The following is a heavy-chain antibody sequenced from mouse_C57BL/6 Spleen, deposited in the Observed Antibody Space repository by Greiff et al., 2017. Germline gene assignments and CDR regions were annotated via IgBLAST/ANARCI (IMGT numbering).Heavy chain of an antibody. CDR3: TTSYYSNHGDY. CDR1: GFNIKDDY. Sequence: VHVKQSGAELVRPGASVKLSCTASGFNIKDDYMHWVKQRPEQGLEWIGWIDPENGDTEYASKFQGKATITADTSSNTAYLQLSSLTSEDTAVYDCTTSYYSNHGDYWGQGTTLTVSS. CDR2: IDPENGDT. J-gene: IGHJ2*01. D-gene: IGHD2-5*01. V-gene: IGHV14-4*01.